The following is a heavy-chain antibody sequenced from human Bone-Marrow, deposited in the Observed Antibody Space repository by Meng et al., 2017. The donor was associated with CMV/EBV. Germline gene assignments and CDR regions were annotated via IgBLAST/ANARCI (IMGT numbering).Heavy chain of an antibody. CDR3: ARDYCSSTSCYLDY. CDR1: GFTFSSYS. Sequence: GESLKISCAASGFTFSSYSMNWVRQAPGKGLEWVSSISSSSSYIYYADSVKGRFTISRDNAKNSLYLQMNSLRAENTAVYYCARDYCSSTSCYLDYCGQGTLVTVSS. V-gene: IGHV3-21*01. D-gene: IGHD2-2*01. CDR2: ISSSSSYI. J-gene: IGHJ4*02.